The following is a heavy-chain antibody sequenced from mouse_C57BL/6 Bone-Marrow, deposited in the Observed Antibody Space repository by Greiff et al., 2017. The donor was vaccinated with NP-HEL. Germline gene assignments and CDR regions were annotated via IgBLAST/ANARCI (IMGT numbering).Heavy chain of an antibody. CDR1: GYTFTSYW. J-gene: IGHJ1*03. V-gene: IGHV1-69*01. CDR2: IDPSDSYT. D-gene: IGHD1-1*01. CDR3: ARPTVVAERGFDV. Sequence: VQLQQPGAELVMPGASVKLSCKASGYTFTSYWMHWVKQRPGPGLEWIGEIDPSDSYTIYHQKFKGKSTLTVDKSSSTAYMQLSSLTSEDSAVYYCARPTVVAERGFDVWGTGTTVTVSS.